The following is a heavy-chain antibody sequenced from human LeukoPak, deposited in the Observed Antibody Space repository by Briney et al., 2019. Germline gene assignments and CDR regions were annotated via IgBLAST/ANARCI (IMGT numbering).Heavy chain of an antibody. J-gene: IGHJ6*03. CDR1: GFTFSSYG. CDR3: AKSVYAQSNYYYYMDV. V-gene: IGHV3-33*06. CDR2: IWYDGSNK. D-gene: IGHD2-8*01. Sequence: GRSLRLSCAASGFTFSSYGMHWVRQAPGKGLEWVAVIWYDGSNKYYADSVKGRFTISRDNSKNTLYLQMNSLRAEDTAVYYCAKSVYAQSNYYYYMDVRGKGTTVTVSS.